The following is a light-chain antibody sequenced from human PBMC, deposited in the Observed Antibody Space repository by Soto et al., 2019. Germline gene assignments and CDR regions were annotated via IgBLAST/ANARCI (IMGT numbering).Light chain of an antibody. J-gene: IGKJ4*01. CDR2: DAS. V-gene: IGKV3-11*01. Sequence: EVVLTQSPATLSLSPGERVTLSCRASQSVSNYFAWYQQKPGQAPRLLIYDASTRAAGIPARFSGRGSGPDLTLTISRRQPDDLAVYCCQQHSDWAVSFGGGTKVEMK. CDR3: QQHSDWAVS. CDR1: QSVSNY.